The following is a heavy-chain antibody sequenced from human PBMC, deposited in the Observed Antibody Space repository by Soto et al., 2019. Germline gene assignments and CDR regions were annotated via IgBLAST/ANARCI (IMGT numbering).Heavy chain of an antibody. CDR1: GFTFSDYY. V-gene: IGHV3-11*01. CDR3: ARDPVVTAAPSNYYYGMDV. CDR2: ISSSGSTI. Sequence: PGGSLRLSCAASGFTFSDYYMSWIRQAPGKGLEWVSYISSSGSTIYYADSVKGRFTISRDNAKNSLYLQMNSLRAEDTAVYYCARDPVVTAAPSNYYYGMDVWGQGTTVTVSS. J-gene: IGHJ6*02. D-gene: IGHD2-2*01.